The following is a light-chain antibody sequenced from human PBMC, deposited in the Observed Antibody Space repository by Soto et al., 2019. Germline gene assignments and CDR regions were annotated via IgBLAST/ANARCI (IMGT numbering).Light chain of an antibody. CDR2: AAS. J-gene: IGKJ2*01. CDR3: QQSYSTPPGDLNT. CDR1: QSIRSY. Sequence: DIQMTQSPSSLSASVGDRVTITCRASQSIRSYLNWYQQKRGNAPKLLIYAASSLQSGVPSRFSGSGSGTDFTLTISSLQPEDIATYFCQQSYSTPPGDLNTFGQGTKVEIK. V-gene: IGKV1-39*01.